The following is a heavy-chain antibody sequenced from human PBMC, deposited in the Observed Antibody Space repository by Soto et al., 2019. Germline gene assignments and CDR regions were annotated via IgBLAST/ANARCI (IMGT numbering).Heavy chain of an antibody. V-gene: IGHV4-4*02. CDR3: ASRDPGTSVDY. Sequence: SETLSHTCAVSGGSFTSNNWWTWVRQPPGQGLEWIGEIYRTGSTNYNPSLKSRVTISLDKSENQFSLKVTSLTAADTAVYYCASRDPGTSVDYWGQGTLVTVSS. CDR1: GGSFTSNNW. CDR2: IYRTGST. J-gene: IGHJ4*02. D-gene: IGHD1-7*01.